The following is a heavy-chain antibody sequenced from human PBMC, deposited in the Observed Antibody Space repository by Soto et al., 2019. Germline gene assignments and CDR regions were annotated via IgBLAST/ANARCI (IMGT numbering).Heavy chain of an antibody. D-gene: IGHD5-18*01. CDR2: ISAYNGNT. J-gene: IGHJ5*02. CDR3: ARDSLSGYSYGYENWFDP. V-gene: IGHV1-18*01. Sequence: ASVKVSCKASGYTFTSYGISWVRQAPGQGLEWMGWISAYNGNTNYAQKLQGRVTMTTDTSTSTAHMELRSLRSDDTAVYYCARDSLSGYSYGYENWFDPWGQGTLVTVSS. CDR1: GYTFTSYG.